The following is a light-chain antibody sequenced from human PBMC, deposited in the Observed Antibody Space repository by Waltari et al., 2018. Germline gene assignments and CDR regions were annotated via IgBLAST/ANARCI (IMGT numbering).Light chain of an antibody. V-gene: IGLV3-21*03. CDR3: QLWDYTTDHWV. Sequence: SFVLTRTPSVSVAPGNTARITCGGDNIGSKSVHWYQQKPGQAPVLVVHDDRDRSPGVPERIRGSNSGNTATLTISSVDVGDEADYYCQLWDYTTDHWVFGGGTKLTVL. CDR2: DDR. CDR1: NIGSKS. J-gene: IGLJ3*02.